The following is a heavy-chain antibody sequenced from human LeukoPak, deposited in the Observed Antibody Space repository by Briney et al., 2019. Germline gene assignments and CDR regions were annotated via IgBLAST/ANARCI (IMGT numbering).Heavy chain of an antibody. V-gene: IGHV3-21*01. Sequence: GGSLRLSCAASGFTFSSYSMNWVRQAPGKGLEWVSSISSSSSSYIYYADSVKGRFTISRDNAKNSLYLQMNSLRAEDTAVYYCARNPPLYYDSSGYYSYFDYWGQGTLVTVSS. D-gene: IGHD3-22*01. CDR1: GFTFSSYS. CDR2: ISSSSSSYI. CDR3: ARNPPLYYDSSGYYSYFDY. J-gene: IGHJ4*02.